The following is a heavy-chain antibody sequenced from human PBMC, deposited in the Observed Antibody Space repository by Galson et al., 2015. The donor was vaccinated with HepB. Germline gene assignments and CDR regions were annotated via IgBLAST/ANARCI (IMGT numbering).Heavy chain of an antibody. CDR3: ARAIPTRYNRREDSYYYYMDV. D-gene: IGHD5-18*01. CDR2: IDSSSITI. V-gene: IGHV3-48*02. CDR1: GFTFTTYS. Sequence: SLRLSCAASGFTFTTYSMYWVRQAPGKGLEWVSYIDSSSITIYHADSVKGRFTISRDNAKSSLYLQMNSLRDEDTAVYYCARAIPTRYNRREDSYYYYMDVWGKGTTVTVSS. J-gene: IGHJ6*03.